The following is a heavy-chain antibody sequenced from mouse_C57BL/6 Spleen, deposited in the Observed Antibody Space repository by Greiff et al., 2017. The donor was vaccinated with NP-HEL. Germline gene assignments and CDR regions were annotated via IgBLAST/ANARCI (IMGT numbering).Heavy chain of an antibody. J-gene: IGHJ2*01. CDR1: GYTFTDYN. V-gene: IGHV1-22*01. CDR2: INPNNGGT. Sequence: EVKLQESGPELVKPGASVKMSCKASGYTFTDYNMHWVKQSHGKSLEWIGYINPNNGGTSYNQKFKGKATLTVNKSSSTAYMELRSLTSEDSAVYYCARGRPYFDYWGQGTTLTVSS. CDR3: ARGRPYFDY.